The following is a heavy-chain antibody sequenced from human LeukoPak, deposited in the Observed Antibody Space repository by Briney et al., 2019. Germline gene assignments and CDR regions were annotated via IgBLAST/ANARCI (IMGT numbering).Heavy chain of an antibody. CDR2: VHASGSP. CDR3: ARGREQQLVLNWFDP. Sequence: SETLSLTCTVSGGSISPYYWSWIRQPAGKGLEWIGRVHASGSPNYNPSLKSRVIISVDKSKNQFSLNLNSVTAADTAVYYCARGREQQLVLNWFDPWGQGTLVTVSS. D-gene: IGHD6-13*01. V-gene: IGHV4-4*07. CDR1: GGSISPYY. J-gene: IGHJ5*02.